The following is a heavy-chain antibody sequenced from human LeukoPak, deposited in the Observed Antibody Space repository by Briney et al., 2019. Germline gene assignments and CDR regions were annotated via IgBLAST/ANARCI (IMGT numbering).Heavy chain of an antibody. CDR1: GFTLSSYG. Sequence: PGGSLRLSCAASGFTLSSYGMHWVRQAPGKGLEWVAVISYDGSNKYYADSVKGRFTISRDNSKNTLYLQMNSLRAEDTAVYYCAKDSQQVVLGELDYWGQGTLVTVSS. CDR2: ISYDGSNK. J-gene: IGHJ4*02. CDR3: AKDSQQVVLGELDY. V-gene: IGHV3-30*18. D-gene: IGHD6-13*01.